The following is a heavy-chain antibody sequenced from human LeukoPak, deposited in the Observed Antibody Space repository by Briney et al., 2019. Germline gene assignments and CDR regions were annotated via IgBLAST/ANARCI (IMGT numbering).Heavy chain of an antibody. CDR2: VYYIGKP. J-gene: IGHJ3*01. V-gene: IGHV4-59*12. CDR3: ARRFRTGGDLHHDAYDV. Sequence: PSETLSLTCSVSGGSISDYFRGWIRQPPGKGLEWIGHVYYIGKPTCSPSLESRVSISVDTSKNQSSLELTSVTAADTAVYYCARRFRTGGDLHHDAYDVWGQGTVVTVSS. CDR1: GGSISDYF. D-gene: IGHD3-16*01.